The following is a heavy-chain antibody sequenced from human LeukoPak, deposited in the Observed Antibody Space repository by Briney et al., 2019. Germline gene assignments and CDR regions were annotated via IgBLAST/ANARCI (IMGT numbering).Heavy chain of an antibody. CDR1: GGSISSYY. Sequence: TLSLTCTVSGGSISSYYWSWIRQPPGKGLEWIGYIYYSGSTNYNPSLKSRVTISVDTSKNQFSLKLSSVTAADTAVYYCARLGERWLQYDYWGQGTLVTVSS. CDR2: IYYSGST. CDR3: ARLGERWLQYDY. D-gene: IGHD5-24*01. V-gene: IGHV4-59*08. J-gene: IGHJ4*02.